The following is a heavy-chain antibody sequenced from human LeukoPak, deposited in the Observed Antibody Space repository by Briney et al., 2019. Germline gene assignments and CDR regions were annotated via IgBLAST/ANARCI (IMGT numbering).Heavy chain of an antibody. CDR3: AKDIEDTVMVTAPVVEWFDP. CDR1: GFTFSSYA. V-gene: IGHV3-23*01. D-gene: IGHD5-18*01. J-gene: IGHJ5*02. Sequence: GGSLRLSCAASGFTFSSYAMSWVRQAPGKGLEWVSAISGSGGSTYYADSVKGRFTISRDNSKNTLYLQMNSLRAEDTAVYYCAKDIEDTVMVTAPVVEWFDPWGQGTLVTVSS. CDR2: ISGSGGST.